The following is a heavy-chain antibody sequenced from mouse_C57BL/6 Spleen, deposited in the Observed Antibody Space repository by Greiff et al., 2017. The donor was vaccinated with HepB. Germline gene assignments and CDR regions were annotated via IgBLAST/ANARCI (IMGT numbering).Heavy chain of an antibody. CDR2: IYPGDGDT. Sequence: QVQLQQSGAELVKPGASVKISCKASGYAFSSYWMNWVKQRPGKGLEWIGQIYPGDGDTNYNGKFKGKATLTADKSSSTAYMQRSRLTSEDSAVYFCARSIGYYGSSYVGNWYFDVWGTGTTVTVSS. J-gene: IGHJ1*03. CDR3: ARSIGYYGSSYVGNWYFDV. D-gene: IGHD1-1*01. V-gene: IGHV1-80*01. CDR1: GYAFSSYW.